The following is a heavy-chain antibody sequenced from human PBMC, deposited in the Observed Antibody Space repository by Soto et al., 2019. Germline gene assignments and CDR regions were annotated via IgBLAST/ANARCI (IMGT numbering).Heavy chain of an antibody. V-gene: IGHV3-30-3*01. CDR1: GFTFSSYA. CDR3: ARDPENFLYYFDY. CDR2: VSYDGSNK. J-gene: IGHJ4*02. Sequence: QVQLVESGGGVVQPGRSLRLSCAASGFTFSSYAMHWVRQAPGKGLEWVAVVSYDGSNKYYADSVKGRFTISRDNSKNTLYLQMNSLRAEDTAVYYCARDPENFLYYFDYWGQGTLVTVSS.